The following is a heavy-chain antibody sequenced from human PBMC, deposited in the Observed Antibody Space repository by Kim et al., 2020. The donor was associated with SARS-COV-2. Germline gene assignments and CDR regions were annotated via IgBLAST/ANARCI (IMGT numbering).Heavy chain of an antibody. V-gene: IGHV1-3*01. Sequence: QKFQGRVTITRDTSASTAYMELSSLRSEDTAVYYCARDQYYYDSSGYFDYWGQGTLVTVSS. J-gene: IGHJ4*02. D-gene: IGHD3-22*01. CDR3: ARDQYYYDSSGYFDY.